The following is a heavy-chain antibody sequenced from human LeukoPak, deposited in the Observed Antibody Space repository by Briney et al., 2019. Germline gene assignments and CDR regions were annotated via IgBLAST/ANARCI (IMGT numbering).Heavy chain of an antibody. CDR1: GXTFSSYA. Sequence: GGSLRLSCAASGXTFSSYAMSWVRQAPGKGLEWVSAISGSGGSTYYADSVKGRFTISRDNSKNTLYLQMNSLRAEDTAVYYCAKDAYYYDSSGYLDYWGQGTLVTVSS. J-gene: IGHJ4*02. V-gene: IGHV3-23*01. D-gene: IGHD3-22*01. CDR2: ISGSGGST. CDR3: AKDAYYYDSSGYLDY.